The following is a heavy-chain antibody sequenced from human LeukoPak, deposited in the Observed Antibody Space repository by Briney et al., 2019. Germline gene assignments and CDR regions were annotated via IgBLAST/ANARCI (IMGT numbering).Heavy chain of an antibody. D-gene: IGHD1-26*01. CDR3: ARVRGVGATLYNYYYMDV. J-gene: IGHJ6*03. V-gene: IGHV4-34*01. CDR2: INHSGST. Sequence: SETLSLTCAVYGGSFSGSYWSWIRQPPGKGLEWIGEINHSGSTHYNPSLKSRVTISVDTSKNQFSLKLTSVTAADTAVYYCARVRGVGATLYNYYYMDVWGKGTTVTVSS. CDR1: GGSFSGSY.